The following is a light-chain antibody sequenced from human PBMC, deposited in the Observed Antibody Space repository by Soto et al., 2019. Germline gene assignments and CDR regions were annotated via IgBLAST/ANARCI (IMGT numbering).Light chain of an antibody. Sequence: EIVLTQSPGTLSLSAVAIAILSGSSSQIVSTSHLAWYQHKPGQAPRLLIYAASSRATGSPDRFSGGGSGTDFTLTISRLEPEDFAVYYCQKYGYSPITCGKGQRRAIK. CDR1: QIVSTSH. CDR2: AAS. CDR3: QKYGYSPIT. V-gene: IGKV3-20*01. J-gene: IGKJ5*01.